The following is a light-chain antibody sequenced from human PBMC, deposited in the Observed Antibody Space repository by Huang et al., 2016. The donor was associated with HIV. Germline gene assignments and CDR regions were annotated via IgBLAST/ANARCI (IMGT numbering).Light chain of an antibody. CDR3: QQRSSGVT. V-gene: IGKV3-11*01. CDR1: QSVGNY. CDR2: DTS. J-gene: IGKJ4*01. Sequence: IVLTQSPATLSWYPRERITLSWRSSQSVGNYIACYQQHPDPSPRLLIYDTSNRAAGTPVRFGGSGSGTDFALTISSLESDDFAVYYYQQRSSGVTFGGGTKVQVK.